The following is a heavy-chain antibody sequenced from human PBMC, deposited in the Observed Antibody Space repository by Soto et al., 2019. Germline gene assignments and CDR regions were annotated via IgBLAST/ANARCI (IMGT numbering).Heavy chain of an antibody. V-gene: IGHV3-33*01. CDR1: GFTLTSYG. CDR2: IWSDGINT. J-gene: IGHJ6*02. Sequence: GGSRRLSCSPSGFTLTSYGMLRVRPAPGKGVAWVAVIWSDGINTYYADSVKARFTITSDNSKNTLYLQMNSLGAADTALCYCARLGPNYYGMDVWGQGTTVTVSS. D-gene: IGHD3-16*01. CDR3: ARLGPNYYGMDV.